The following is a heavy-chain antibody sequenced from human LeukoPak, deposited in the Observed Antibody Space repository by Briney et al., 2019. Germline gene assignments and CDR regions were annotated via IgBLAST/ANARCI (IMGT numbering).Heavy chain of an antibody. J-gene: IGHJ4*01. D-gene: IGHD4-17*01. CDR2: ITWNSGDI. CDR3: AKLTVPSSPDLSY. CDR1: GFTFEDYA. Sequence: TGRSLRLSCAASGFTFEDYAMHWVRQAPGKGLEWVSGITWNSGDIGYADSVKGRFTISRDNSKSSLYLQMNSLRPEDTALYYCAKLTVPSSPDLSYWGHGTQVTVSS. V-gene: IGHV3-9*01.